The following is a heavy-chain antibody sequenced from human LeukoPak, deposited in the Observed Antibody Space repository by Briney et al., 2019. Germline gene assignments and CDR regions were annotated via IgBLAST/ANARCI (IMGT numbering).Heavy chain of an antibody. D-gene: IGHD3-10*01. CDR2: IYYSGST. CDR1: GGSISSYY. CDR3: ARDYYGSGSYVPGP. V-gene: IGHV4-59*01. Sequence: PSETLSLTCTVSGGSISSYYWSWIRQPPGKELEWIGYIYYSGSTNYNPSLKSRVTISVDTSKNQFSLKLSSVTAADTAVYYCARDYYGSGSYVPGPWGQGTMVTVSS. J-gene: IGHJ3*01.